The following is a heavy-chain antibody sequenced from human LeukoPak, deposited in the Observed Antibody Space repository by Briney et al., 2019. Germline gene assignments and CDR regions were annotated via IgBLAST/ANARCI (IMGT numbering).Heavy chain of an antibody. CDR1: GFTFSSYA. Sequence: GGSLRLSCAASGFTFSSYAMSWVRQAPRKGLEWVSAISGSGGSTYYAHSVKGRFTLPRHNSKNTLYLQMNSLRTEDSAVFYCAKDRRGYSYGPDFDYWGRGPLVTVSS. D-gene: IGHD5-18*01. V-gene: IGHV3-23*01. CDR3: AKDRRGYSYGPDFDY. J-gene: IGHJ4*02. CDR2: ISGSGGST.